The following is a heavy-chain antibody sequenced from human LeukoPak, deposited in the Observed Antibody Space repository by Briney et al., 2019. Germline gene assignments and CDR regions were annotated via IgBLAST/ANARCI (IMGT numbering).Heavy chain of an antibody. CDR2: IIPIFGTA. CDR1: GYTFTSYG. Sequence: SVKVSCKASGYTFTSYGISWVRQAPGQGLEWMGGIIPIFGTANYAQKFQGRVTITADKSTSTAYMELSSLRSEDTAVYYCARDPRRDGYNYGWFDPWGQGTLVIVSS. V-gene: IGHV1-69*06. J-gene: IGHJ5*02. CDR3: ARDPRRDGYNYGWFDP. D-gene: IGHD5-24*01.